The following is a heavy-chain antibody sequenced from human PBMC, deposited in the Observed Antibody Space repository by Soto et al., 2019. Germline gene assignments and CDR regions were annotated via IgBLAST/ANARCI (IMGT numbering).Heavy chain of an antibody. Sequence: QVQLVQSGAEVKKPGASVKVSCKTSGYTFTSYGISWVRQAPGQGLEWMGWISGYNGNTNYAQKLQGRVTMTTDTXTSTAYMELRSLRSDDTAVYYCARDYRNQLPMRFDPWGQGTLVTVSS. CDR2: ISGYNGNT. D-gene: IGHD1-1*01. J-gene: IGHJ5*02. CDR3: ARDYRNQLPMRFDP. CDR1: GYTFTSYG. V-gene: IGHV1-18*01.